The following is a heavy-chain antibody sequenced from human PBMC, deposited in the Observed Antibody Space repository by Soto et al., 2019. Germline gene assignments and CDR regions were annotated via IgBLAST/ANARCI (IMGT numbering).Heavy chain of an antibody. V-gene: IGHV4-31*03. Sequence: KPSETLSLNCSVSGVSLTSGTYYWSWIRQHPGKGLEWIGYIFYSGSTDYNPSLKSRVNISVDTSKNQFSLKLSSVTAADTAVYYCASTEDFFDYWGQGTLVTVSS. CDR3: ASTEDFFDY. J-gene: IGHJ4*02. CDR1: GVSLTSGTYY. CDR2: IFYSGST.